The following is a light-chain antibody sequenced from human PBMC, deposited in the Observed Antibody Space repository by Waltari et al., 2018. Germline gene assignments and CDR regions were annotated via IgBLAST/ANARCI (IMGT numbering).Light chain of an antibody. CDR2: GGS. CDR3: VQAIAFPLT. J-gene: IGKJ4*01. V-gene: IGKV2-40*01. CDR1: QSLVSSNGITY. Sequence: DIVMTQTPLSLPITPGEPASISCRSSQSLVSSNGITYLHWYLQKPGQSPQLLIYGGSNRASGVPDRFTGSGSGTDFTLKISKVEAEDVGFYYCVQAIAFPLTFGGGTKVEIK.